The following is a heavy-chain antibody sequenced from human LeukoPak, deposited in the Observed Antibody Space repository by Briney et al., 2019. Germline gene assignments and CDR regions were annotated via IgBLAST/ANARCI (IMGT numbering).Heavy chain of an antibody. Sequence: GGSLRLSCAASGFTFSSYGMHWVRQAPGKGLEWVAVIWYDGSNKYYADSVKGRFTISRDNSKNTLYLQMNSLRDEDTAVYYCAREYDYVWGSYRYTNYYFDYWGQGTLVTVSS. V-gene: IGHV3-33*01. CDR3: AREYDYVWGSYRYTNYYFDY. CDR1: GFTFSSYG. D-gene: IGHD3-16*02. CDR2: IWYDGSNK. J-gene: IGHJ4*02.